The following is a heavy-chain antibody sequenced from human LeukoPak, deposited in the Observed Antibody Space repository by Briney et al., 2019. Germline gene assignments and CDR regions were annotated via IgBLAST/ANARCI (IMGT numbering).Heavy chain of an antibody. Sequence: SETLSLTCAVYDGSFTDYHWTWIRQPPGKGLEWIGEINHSGSTRYSPSPKSRVTISVDTPKNQFSLKLSSVTAADTAVYYCARATEGYSSSVVYMDVWGKGTTVTVSS. CDR1: DGSFTDYH. CDR2: INHSGST. J-gene: IGHJ6*03. D-gene: IGHD6-6*01. CDR3: ARATEGYSSSVVYMDV. V-gene: IGHV4-34*01.